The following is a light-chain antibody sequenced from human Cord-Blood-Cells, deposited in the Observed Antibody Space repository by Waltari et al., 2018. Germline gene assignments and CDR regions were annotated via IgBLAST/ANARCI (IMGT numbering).Light chain of an antibody. CDR2: KDS. CDR3: QSADSSGTYV. V-gene: IGLV3-25*03. CDR1: ALPKQY. Sequence: SYELTQPPSVSVSPGQTARITCSGDALPKQYAYWYQRKPGQAPVLVIYKDSERPSGIPGRFSGSSSGTTVTLTISGVQAEDEADYYCQSADSSGTYVFGTGTKVTVL. J-gene: IGLJ1*01.